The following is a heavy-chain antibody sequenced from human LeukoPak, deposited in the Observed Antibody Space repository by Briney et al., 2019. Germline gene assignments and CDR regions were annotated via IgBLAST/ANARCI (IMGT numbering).Heavy chain of an antibody. CDR2: ISAYNGNT. CDR3: AREGTVPAAISSFKPGYYYYGMDV. Sequence: ASVKVSCKASGYTFTSYGISWVRQAPGQGLEWMGWISAYNGNTNYAQKLQGRVTMTTDTSTSTAYMELRSLRSDDTAVHYCAREGTVPAAISSFKPGYYYYGMDVWGQGTTVTVSS. D-gene: IGHD2-2*01. CDR1: GYTFTSYG. V-gene: IGHV1-18*01. J-gene: IGHJ6*02.